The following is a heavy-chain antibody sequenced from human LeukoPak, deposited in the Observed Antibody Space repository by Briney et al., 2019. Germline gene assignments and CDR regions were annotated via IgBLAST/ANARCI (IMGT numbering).Heavy chain of an antibody. CDR1: GGSISSGTYY. J-gene: IGHJ4*02. Sequence: SETLSLTCTVSGGSISSGTYYWTWIRQPAGKGLEWIGRIYTTGSTNYNPSLKSRVTMSTDASKNQFSLKLSSVTAADTAVYYCARVTTGGYYNCWGQGTLVTVSS. V-gene: IGHV4-61*02. D-gene: IGHD3-22*01. CDR3: ARVTTGGYYNC. CDR2: IYTTGST.